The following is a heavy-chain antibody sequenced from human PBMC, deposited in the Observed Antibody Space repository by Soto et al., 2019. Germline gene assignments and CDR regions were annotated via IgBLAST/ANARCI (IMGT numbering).Heavy chain of an antibody. J-gene: IGHJ6*02. D-gene: IGHD6-6*01. CDR2: FYYRGST. CDR3: VRHTRPNNVYYGMDV. Sequence: QLQLQESGPGLVKPSETLSLTCTVSGGSISSSTYYWGWVRKPPGKGLEWIGCFYYRGSTYYNPSLRSRVTISVDTSKNQFSLRLSSMTAADTVVYYCVRHTRPNNVYYGMDVWGQGTTVTVSS. CDR1: GGSISSSTYY. V-gene: IGHV4-39*01.